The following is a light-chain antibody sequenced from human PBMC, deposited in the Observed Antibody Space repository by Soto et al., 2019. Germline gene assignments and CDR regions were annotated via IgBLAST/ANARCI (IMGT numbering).Light chain of an antibody. J-gene: IGKJ1*01. CDR3: QQYNSYRWT. V-gene: IGKV1-8*01. CDR2: AAS. CDR1: QGISSY. Sequence: AIPMTHSPSSLSASPGDRVTITCRASQGISSYLAWDQQKPGKAPKLLIYAASTLQSGVPSRFSGSGSGTDFTLTISCLQSEDFATYYCQQYNSYRWTFGQGTKVDI.